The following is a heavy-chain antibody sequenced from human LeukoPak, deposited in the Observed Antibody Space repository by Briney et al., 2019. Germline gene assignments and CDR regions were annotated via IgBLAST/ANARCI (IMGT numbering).Heavy chain of an antibody. D-gene: IGHD3-16*02. CDR1: GGSFSGYY. CDR2: LNHSGST. J-gene: IGHJ4*02. V-gene: IGHV4-34*01. CDR3: AIVGGGVLDYFDY. Sequence: PSETLSLTCAVYGGSFSGYYWRWIRQPPGKGLEWIGELNHSGSTNYNPSLKRRVTISVDTSNNQSSLKLSSVTAADTAVYYCAIVGGGVLDYFDYWGQGTLVTVSS.